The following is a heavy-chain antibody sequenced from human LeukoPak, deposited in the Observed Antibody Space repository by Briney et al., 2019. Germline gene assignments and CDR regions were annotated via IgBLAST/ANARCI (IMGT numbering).Heavy chain of an antibody. Sequence: GGSLRLSCAASGFTFSSYALSWVRQAPGKGLEWVSTISGSGGSTYYADSVKGRFTISRDNFKNTLYLQMNSLRAEDTAVYYCAKERDYFTKVDYWGQGTLVTVSS. CDR3: AKERDYFTKVDY. D-gene: IGHD2/OR15-2a*01. CDR1: GFTFSSYA. CDR2: ISGSGGST. J-gene: IGHJ4*02. V-gene: IGHV3-23*01.